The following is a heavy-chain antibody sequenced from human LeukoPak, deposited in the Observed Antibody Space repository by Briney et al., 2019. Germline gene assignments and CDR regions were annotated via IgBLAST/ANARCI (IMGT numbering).Heavy chain of an antibody. CDR3: AGAYYVGYSYGRNHYWYFDL. J-gene: IGHJ2*01. CDR2: ICSSGSYK. CDR1: GFTFSSYS. Sequence: GGSLRLSCAASGFTFSSYSMNWVRQAPGKGLEWVSSICSSGSYKYYADSVKGRFTISRDNAKNSLYLQMNSLRAEDTAVYYCAGAYYVGYSYGRNHYWYFDLWGRGTLVTVSS. D-gene: IGHD5-18*01. V-gene: IGHV3-21*01.